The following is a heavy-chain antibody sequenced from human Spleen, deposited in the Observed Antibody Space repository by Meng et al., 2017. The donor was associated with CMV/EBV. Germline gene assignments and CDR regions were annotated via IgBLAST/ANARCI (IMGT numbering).Heavy chain of an antibody. CDR3: ATHFDTTGYRSFDI. V-gene: IGHV4-59*01. CDR1: GGSISSYY. J-gene: IGHJ3*02. Sequence: SDTLSLTCNVSGGSISSYYWSWIRQPPGKGLEWIGYIHYSGSTNNNPSLRGRVTISVDTSKNQFSLRLNSVTAADTAVYYCATHFDTTGYRSFDIWGQGTMVTVSS. CDR2: IHYSGST. D-gene: IGHD3-16*02.